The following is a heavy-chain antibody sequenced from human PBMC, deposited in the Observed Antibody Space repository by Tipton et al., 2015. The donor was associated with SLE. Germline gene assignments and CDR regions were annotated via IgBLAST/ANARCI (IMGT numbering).Heavy chain of an antibody. CDR2: VYFTGST. CDR3: AREAYANAFDL. CDR1: GGSVNACY. V-gene: IGHV4-4*07. Sequence: LRLSCTVSGGSVNACYWNWIRQPAGKGPEWIGRVYFTGSTNYNPFLKSRVTVSVDRSANQVSLKLNSVTAADTAVYFCAREAYANAFDLWGQGTMVTVAS. J-gene: IGHJ3*01. D-gene: IGHD2-2*01.